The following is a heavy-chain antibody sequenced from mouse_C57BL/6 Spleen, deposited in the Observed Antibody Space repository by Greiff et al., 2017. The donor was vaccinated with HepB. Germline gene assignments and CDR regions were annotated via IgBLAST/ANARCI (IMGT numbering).Heavy chain of an antibody. J-gene: IGHJ1*03. Sequence: EVQLVESGEGLVKPGGSLKLSCAASGFTFSSYAMSWVRQTPEKRLEWVAYISSGGDYINYADTVKGRFTISRDNARNTLYLQMSSLKSEDTAMYYCTRDAGTDWYFDVWGTGTTVTVSS. CDR1: GFTFSSYA. CDR3: TRDAGTDWYFDV. CDR2: ISSGGDYI. D-gene: IGHD4-1*01. V-gene: IGHV5-9-1*02.